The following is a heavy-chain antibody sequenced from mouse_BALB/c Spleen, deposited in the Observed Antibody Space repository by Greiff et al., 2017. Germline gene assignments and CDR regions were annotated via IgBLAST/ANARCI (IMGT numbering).Heavy chain of an antibody. D-gene: IGHD1-1*01. CDR3: ARDHGLRYYFDY. V-gene: IGHV2-9*02. CDR2: IWAGGST. Sequence: VMLVESGPGLVAPSQSLSITCTVSGFSLTSYGVHWVRQPPGKGLEWLGVIWAGGSTNYNSALMSRLSISKDNSKSQVFLKMNSLQTDDTAMYYCARDHGLRYYFDYWGQGTTLTVSS. J-gene: IGHJ2*01. CDR1: GFSLTSYG.